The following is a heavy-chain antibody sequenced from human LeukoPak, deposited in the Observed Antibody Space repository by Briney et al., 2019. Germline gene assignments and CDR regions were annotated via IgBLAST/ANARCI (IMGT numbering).Heavy chain of an antibody. D-gene: IGHD6-6*01. CDR1: GGSISSGGYY. J-gene: IGHJ4*02. Sequence: SQTLSLTCTVSGGSISSGGYYWSWIRQHPGKGLEWIGYIYYSGSTYYNPSLKSRVTISVDTSKNQFSLKLSSVTAADTAVYYCARDTGPYSSSSPFDYWGQGTLVTVSS. CDR3: ARDTGPYSSSSPFDY. V-gene: IGHV4-31*03. CDR2: IYYSGST.